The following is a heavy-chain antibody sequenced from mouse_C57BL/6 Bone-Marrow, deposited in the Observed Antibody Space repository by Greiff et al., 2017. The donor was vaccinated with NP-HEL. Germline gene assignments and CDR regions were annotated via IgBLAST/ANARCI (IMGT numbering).Heavy chain of an antibody. CDR3: ARTGSSPYYFDY. V-gene: IGHV14-3*01. D-gene: IGHD1-1*01. CDR1: GFNIKNTY. Sequence: EVKLQESVAELVRPGASVKLSCTASGFNIKNTYMHWVKQRPEQGLEWIGRIDPANGNTKYAPKFQGKATITADTSSNTAYLPISSLTSEDTAIYYCARTGSSPYYFDYWGQGTTLTVSS. CDR2: IDPANGNT. J-gene: IGHJ2*01.